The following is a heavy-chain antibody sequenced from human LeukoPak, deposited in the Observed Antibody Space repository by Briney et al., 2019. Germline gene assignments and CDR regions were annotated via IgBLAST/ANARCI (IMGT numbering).Heavy chain of an antibody. CDR1: GYSFTSNW. CDR3: VRRASYYDGLGY. CDR2: IYPDDFDT. Sequence: GESLKISCKGSGYSFTSNWIGWVRQMPGKGLEWMGLIYPDDFDTTYSPSFQGQVSISADKSISTAYLQWSSLKTSDTAMYYCVRRASYYDGLGYWGQGTLVTVSS. J-gene: IGHJ4*02. V-gene: IGHV5-51*01. D-gene: IGHD3-22*01.